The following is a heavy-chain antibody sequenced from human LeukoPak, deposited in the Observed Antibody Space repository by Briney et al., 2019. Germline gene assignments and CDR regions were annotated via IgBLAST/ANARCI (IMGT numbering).Heavy chain of an antibody. CDR1: GGSISSRSYS. J-gene: IGHJ5*02. D-gene: IGHD5-18*01. CDR3: ARYSYGGEDWFHT. V-gene: IGHV4-39*01. CDR2: IYYSGST. Sequence: PSETLSLTCTVFGGSISSRSYSWGWIRQPPGKGLEWIASIYYSGSTYYNPSLKSRLTISVDTSKNQFSLKLNSVTAADTAVYYCARYSYGGEDWFHTWGQGTLVTVSS.